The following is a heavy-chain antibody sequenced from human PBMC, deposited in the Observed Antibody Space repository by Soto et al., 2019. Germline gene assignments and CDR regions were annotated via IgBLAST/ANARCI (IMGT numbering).Heavy chain of an antibody. Sequence: GESLKISCKGSGYSFSSYWIGWVRQMPGQGPEWMGIIYPGDSDTMYSPSFQGQVTISADKSISTAYLQWSSLKASDTAMYYCARYCSGGSCYRPSYQFDYWGQGTLVTVSS. CDR3: ARYCSGGSCYRPSYQFDY. D-gene: IGHD2-15*01. V-gene: IGHV5-51*01. CDR1: GYSFSSYW. CDR2: IYPGDSDT. J-gene: IGHJ4*02.